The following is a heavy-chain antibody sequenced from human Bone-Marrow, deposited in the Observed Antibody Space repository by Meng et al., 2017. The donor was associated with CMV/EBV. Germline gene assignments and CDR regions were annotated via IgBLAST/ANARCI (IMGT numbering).Heavy chain of an antibody. CDR1: GGSVSSGSYY. J-gene: IGHJ5*02. CDR2: IYYSGST. V-gene: IGHV4-61*01. D-gene: IGHD6-19*01. Sequence: SETLSLTCTVSGGSVSSGSYYWSWIRQPPGKGLEWIGYIYYSGSTNYNPSLKSRVTISVDTSKNQFSLKLSSVTAADTAVYYCARDLGQWLARENWFDPWGQGTLVTVSS. CDR3: ARDLGQWLARENWFDP.